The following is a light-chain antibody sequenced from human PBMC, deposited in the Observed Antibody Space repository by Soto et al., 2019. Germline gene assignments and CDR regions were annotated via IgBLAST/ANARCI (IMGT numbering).Light chain of an antibody. CDR3: MQHTLWHQALTGSLT. V-gene: IGKV2-30*02. Sequence: DVVMTQSPLSLPVTLGQRASISCRSRQSIVHTDGNTHLTWVQQRPGQSRRRLIYKVSKRDSGVTDRFSGSGAGTDFTLKINPVEDEDVGVYYCMQHTLWHQALTGSLTLDGGNKVEIK. CDR1: QSIVHTDGNTH. J-gene: IGKJ4*01. CDR2: KVS.